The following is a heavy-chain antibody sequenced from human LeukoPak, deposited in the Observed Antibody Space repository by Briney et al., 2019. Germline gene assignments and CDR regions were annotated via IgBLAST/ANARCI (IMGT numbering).Heavy chain of an antibody. V-gene: IGHV3-21*04. J-gene: IGHJ4*02. CDR2: ISSSSSHI. Sequence: PGGSLRLSCAASGFTFSSYSMNWVRQARGKGLEWVSSISSSSSHIYYADSVKGRFTISRDNAKNSLYLQMNSLRAEDTAVYYCARSRRWLGLTGATFFDYWGQGTLVTVSS. CDR3: ARSRRWLGLTGATFFDY. CDR1: GFTFSSYS. D-gene: IGHD1-26*01.